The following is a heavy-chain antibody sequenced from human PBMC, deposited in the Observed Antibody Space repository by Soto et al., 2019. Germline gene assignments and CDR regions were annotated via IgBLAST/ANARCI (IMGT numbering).Heavy chain of an antibody. D-gene: IGHD3-9*01. CDR2: IYYSGST. CDR1: GGSISSGGYY. J-gene: IGHJ3*02. V-gene: IGHV4-31*03. Sequence: QVQLQESGPGLVKPSQTLSLTCTVSGGSISSGGYYWSWIRQHPGKGLEWIGYIYYSGSTYYNPPLRSRVTISVDTSKTHFSLKLSSVTAADTAVYYCAIGRITIFFGAFDIWGQGTMVTVSS. CDR3: AIGRITIFFGAFDI.